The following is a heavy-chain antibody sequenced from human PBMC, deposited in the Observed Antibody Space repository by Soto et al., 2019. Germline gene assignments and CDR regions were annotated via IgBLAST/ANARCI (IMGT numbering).Heavy chain of an antibody. Sequence: SVKVSCRASGYSLTGYYMHSVRQAPGQGLEWMGWIDPNSGGTNYAKKFQGRVTMTRDTSISTAYMELSRLRYDDTAVYYCARGRPTAMVSHYYYGMDVWGQGTTVT. V-gene: IGHV1-2*02. CDR2: IDPNSGGT. CDR1: GYSLTGYY. CDR3: ARGRPTAMVSHYYYGMDV. J-gene: IGHJ6*02. D-gene: IGHD5-18*01.